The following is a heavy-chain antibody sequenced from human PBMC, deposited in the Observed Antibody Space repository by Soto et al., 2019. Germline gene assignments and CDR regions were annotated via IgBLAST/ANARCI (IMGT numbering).Heavy chain of an antibody. D-gene: IGHD2-2*01. Sequence: LSLTCAVYGGSFIGYYWSWIRQPRGNGLEWIGEINHSGSTNYNPSLKSRVTISVDTSKNQFSLKLSSVTAADTAMYYCARLIPAASYYYYYGMEVWGQGTTVTVSS. CDR3: ARLIPAASYYYYYGMEV. V-gene: IGHV4-34*01. CDR1: GGSFIGYY. CDR2: INHSGST. J-gene: IGHJ6*02.